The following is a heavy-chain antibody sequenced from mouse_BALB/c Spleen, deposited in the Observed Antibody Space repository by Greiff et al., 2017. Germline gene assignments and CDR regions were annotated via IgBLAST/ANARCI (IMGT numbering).Heavy chain of an antibody. CDR3: ARGKAGAMDY. D-gene: IGHD1-3*01. Sequence: EVKLEESGGGLVKPGGSLKLSCAASGFTFSDYYMYWVRQTPEKRLEWVATISDGGSYTYYPDSVKGRFTISRDNAKNNLYLQMSSLKSEDTAMYYCARGKAGAMDYWGQGTSVTVSS. CDR2: ISDGGSYT. CDR1: GFTFSDYY. J-gene: IGHJ4*01. V-gene: IGHV5-4*02.